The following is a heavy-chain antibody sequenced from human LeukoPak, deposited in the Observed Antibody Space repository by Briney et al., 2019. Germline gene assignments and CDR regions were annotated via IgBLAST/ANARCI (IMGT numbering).Heavy chain of an antibody. CDR1: GYTFTDYY. CDR3: ARDVPYFDWLPKLYYYYGMDV. Sequence: GASVKVSCKASGYTFTDYYMHWVRQAPGQGLEWMGWINLNSGGTNFAQRFQGRVTMTRDTSISTAYMDLSRLISDDTAVYYCARDVPYFDWLPKLYYYYGMDVWGQGTTVTVSS. CDR2: INLNSGGT. J-gene: IGHJ6*02. V-gene: IGHV1-2*02. D-gene: IGHD3-9*01.